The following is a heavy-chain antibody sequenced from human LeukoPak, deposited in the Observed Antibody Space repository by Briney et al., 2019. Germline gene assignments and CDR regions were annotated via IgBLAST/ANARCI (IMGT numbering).Heavy chain of an antibody. CDR2: IKQDGSVT. V-gene: IGHV3-7*01. J-gene: IGHJ4*02. Sequence: GGSRRLSCAASELTFSSYWMNWVRQAPGKGLEWVANIKQDGSVTYYVDSVRGRFTISRDNAKNSLYLQMNSLRGDDTAVYFCVAGSGWRFDYWGRGTLVTVSS. CDR3: VAGSGWRFDY. D-gene: IGHD6-19*01. CDR1: ELTFSSYW.